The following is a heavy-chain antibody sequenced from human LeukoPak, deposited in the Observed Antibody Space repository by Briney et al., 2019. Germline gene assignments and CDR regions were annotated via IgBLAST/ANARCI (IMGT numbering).Heavy chain of an antibody. J-gene: IGHJ4*02. Sequence: GGSLRLSCAASEFTLSSYAMSWVRQDPGNGLEWVSAISGSGGSTYYADSVKGRFTISRDISKNTLFLQMNSLRAEDTAVYYCAKARRDGYNPYYFDYWGQGTLVTVSS. D-gene: IGHD5-24*01. V-gene: IGHV3-23*01. CDR3: AKARRDGYNPYYFDY. CDR2: ISGSGGST. CDR1: EFTLSSYA.